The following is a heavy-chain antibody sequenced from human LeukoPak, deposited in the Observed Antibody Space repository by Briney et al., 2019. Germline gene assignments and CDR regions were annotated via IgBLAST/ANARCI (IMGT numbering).Heavy chain of an antibody. J-gene: IGHJ4*02. CDR3: AKDRNDWKQGIDS. D-gene: IGHD1-1*01. Sequence: GGSPRLSCPASGLIFSDHAMNWVRQAPGKGLEWVSIISARDGRTYYADSVKGRFTISRDNSKNTLYLQMNSLRVEDTAVYYCAKDRNDWKQGIDSWGQGTLVTVST. CDR2: ISARDGRT. CDR1: GLIFSDHA. V-gene: IGHV3-23*01.